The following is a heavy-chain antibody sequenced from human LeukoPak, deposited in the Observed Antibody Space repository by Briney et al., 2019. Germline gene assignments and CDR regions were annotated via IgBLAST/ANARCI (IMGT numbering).Heavy chain of an antibody. D-gene: IGHD3-9*01. V-gene: IGHV3-53*01. Sequence: GGSLRLSCAASGFTVSSNCMSWIRQAPGKGLEWVSIIYSGGSKYYADSVKGRCTISRDNYKKTPYLQMNSLRAEDTAVYYCARAYYDILTAAYYYYYMDVWGKGTTVTVSS. CDR2: IYSGGSK. J-gene: IGHJ6*03. CDR3: ARAYYDILTAAYYYYYMDV. CDR1: GFTVSSNC.